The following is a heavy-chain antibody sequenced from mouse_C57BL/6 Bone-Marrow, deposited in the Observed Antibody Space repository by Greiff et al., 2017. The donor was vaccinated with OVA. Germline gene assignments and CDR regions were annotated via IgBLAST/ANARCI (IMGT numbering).Heavy chain of an antibody. V-gene: IGHV6-6*01. D-gene: IGHD1-1*01. CDR2: IRNKANNHAT. CDR1: GFTFSDAW. Sequence: EVKLMESGGGLVQPGGSMKLSCAASGFTFSDAWMDWVRQSPEKGLEWVAEIRNKANNHATYYAESVKGRFTISRDDSKSSVYLQMNSLRAEDTGIYYCTKGYGSSPYWYFDVWGTGTTVTVSS. J-gene: IGHJ1*03. CDR3: TKGYGSSPYWYFDV.